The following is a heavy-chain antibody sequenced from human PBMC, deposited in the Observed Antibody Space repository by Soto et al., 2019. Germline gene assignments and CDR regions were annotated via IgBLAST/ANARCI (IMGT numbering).Heavy chain of an antibody. J-gene: IGHJ4*02. V-gene: IGHV1-18*01. CDR1: GGTFSSYA. Sequence: ASVKVSCKASGGTFSSYATSWVRQAPGQGLEWMGWISANNGNTNYAQKLQGRVTMTTDTSTSTAYMELRSLRSDDTAVYYCARVWGTSSSSVFDYWGQGTLVTVSS. CDR2: ISANNGNT. D-gene: IGHD6-6*01. CDR3: ARVWGTSSSSVFDY.